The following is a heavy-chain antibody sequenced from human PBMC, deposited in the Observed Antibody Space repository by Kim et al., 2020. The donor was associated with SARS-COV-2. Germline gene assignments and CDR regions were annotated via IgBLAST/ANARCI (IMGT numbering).Heavy chain of an antibody. V-gene: IGHV3-30-3*01. CDR1: GLSFDSYA. D-gene: IGHD3-10*01. CDR3: ARGNYYESVSLSDYYNGMDV. J-gene: IGHJ6*02. CDR2: ISFDGRNK. Sequence: GGSLRLSCAASGLSFDSYAMNWVRQAPGNGLECVAVISFDGRNKDYADSVKGRFTISRDNSKSTLHLQMNSLRVEDTAVYYCARGNYYESVSLSDYYNGMDVWGQGTTVTVSS.